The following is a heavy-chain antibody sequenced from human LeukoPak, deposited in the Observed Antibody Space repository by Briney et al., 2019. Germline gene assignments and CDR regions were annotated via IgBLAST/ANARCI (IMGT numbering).Heavy chain of an antibody. J-gene: IGHJ3*02. V-gene: IGHV4-39*07. CDR2: VYSTGTT. D-gene: IGHD2-15*01. Sequence: SETLSLTCTVSGGSISSSSYYWGWIRQPPGKGLEWIGSVYSTGTTTYNPSLKSRVTLSVDTSKNQFSLRLSSVTAADTAVYYCARYPPFCSGGSCSPDAFDIWGQGTMVTVSS. CDR3: ARYPPFCSGGSCSPDAFDI. CDR1: GGSISSSSYY.